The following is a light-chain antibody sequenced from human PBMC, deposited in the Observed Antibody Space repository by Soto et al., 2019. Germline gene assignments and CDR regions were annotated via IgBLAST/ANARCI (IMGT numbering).Light chain of an antibody. J-gene: IGKJ2*01. CDR3: QQRSNWPPFT. Sequence: EIVLTQSPATLSLSPGEIATLSCRASQSVSSYLAWYQQKPGQAPRLLIYDAYTRATVIPARLSGSGSGTDFTLTSSSLEPEDFAVYYCQQRSNWPPFTFGQGTKLEIK. V-gene: IGKV3-11*01. CDR1: QSVSSY. CDR2: DAY.